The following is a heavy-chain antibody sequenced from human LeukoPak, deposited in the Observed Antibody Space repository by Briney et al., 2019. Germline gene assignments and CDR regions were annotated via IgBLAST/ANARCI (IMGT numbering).Heavy chain of an antibody. D-gene: IGHD1-1*01. V-gene: IGHV3-33*01. CDR3: ARDGPTYRDGLDV. J-gene: IGHJ6*02. Sequence: PGGSLRLSCAASGFTFSNYGMHWVRQAPGKELEWVTFIWYDGSNKYYADSVKGRFTISRDNSKNTLYLQLNSLRAEDTAVYYCARDGPTYRDGLDVWGQGTTVTVSS. CDR2: IWYDGSNK. CDR1: GFTFSNYG.